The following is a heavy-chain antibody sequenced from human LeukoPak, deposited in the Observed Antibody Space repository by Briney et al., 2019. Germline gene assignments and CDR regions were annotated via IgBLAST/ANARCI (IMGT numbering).Heavy chain of an antibody. CDR1: GFTFSSYS. Sequence: GGSLRLSCAASGFTFSSYSMNWVRQAPGKGLEWVSCISSSSSTIYYADSVKGRFTISRGNAKNSLYLQMNSLRAEDTAVYYCARGGGSYWRGGYFDYWGQGTLVTVSS. V-gene: IGHV3-48*04. CDR2: ISSSSSTI. J-gene: IGHJ4*02. D-gene: IGHD1-26*01. CDR3: ARGGGSYWRGGYFDY.